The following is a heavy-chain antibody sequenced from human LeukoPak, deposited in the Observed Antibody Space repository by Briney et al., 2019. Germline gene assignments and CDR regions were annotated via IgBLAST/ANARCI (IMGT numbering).Heavy chain of an antibody. CDR2: IYYSGST. CDR3: ARDRLGYCTNGVCYPYYFDY. D-gene: IGHD2-8*01. J-gene: IGHJ4*02. Sequence: SETLSLTCAVYGGSFSGYYWSWIRQPPGKGLEWIGYIYYSGSTNYNPSLKSRVTISVDTSKNQFSLKLSSVTAADTAVYYCARDRLGYCTNGVCYPYYFDYWGQGTLVTVSS. V-gene: IGHV4-59*01. CDR1: GGSFSGYY.